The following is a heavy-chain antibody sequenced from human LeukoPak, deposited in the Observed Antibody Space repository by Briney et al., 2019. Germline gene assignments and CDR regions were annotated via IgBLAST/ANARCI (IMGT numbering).Heavy chain of an antibody. CDR2: ISNDGSRK. Sequence: PGGSLRLSCAPSGFTFSRHGMHWVRQAPGKGLEWVAIISNDGSRKYYAHSVEGRFTISRDNSKNTLYLQMDSLRAEDTAVYYCARVRAVAGTKAGLGYWGQGTLVTVSS. D-gene: IGHD6-19*01. V-gene: IGHV3-30*03. J-gene: IGHJ4*02. CDR3: ARVRAVAGTKAGLGY. CDR1: GFTFSRHG.